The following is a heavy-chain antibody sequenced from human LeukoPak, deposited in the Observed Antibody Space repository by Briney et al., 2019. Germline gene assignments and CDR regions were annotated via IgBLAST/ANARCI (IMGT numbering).Heavy chain of an antibody. CDR3: ARVHYDILTGSSHLDY. V-gene: IGHV4-34*01. J-gene: IGHJ4*02. D-gene: IGHD3-9*01. CDR1: GGSFSGYY. Sequence: SETLSLTCAVYGGSFSGYYWSWIRRPPGKGLEWIGEINHSGSTNYNPSLKSRVTISVDTSKNQFSLKLSSVTAADTAVYYCARVHYDILTGSSHLDYWGQGTLVTVSS. CDR2: INHSGST.